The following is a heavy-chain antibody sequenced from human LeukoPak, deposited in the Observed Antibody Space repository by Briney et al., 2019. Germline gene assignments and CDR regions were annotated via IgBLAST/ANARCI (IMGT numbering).Heavy chain of an antibody. Sequence: GGSLRLSCAASGFTFSSYAMIWVRQAPGKGLEWVSATSASGDSTYYADSVKGRFTISRDNSKNTLYLQMNSLRAEDTAVYYCAKGGVAAAGTIDYWGQGTLVTVSS. CDR2: TSASGDST. D-gene: IGHD6-13*01. V-gene: IGHV3-23*01. CDR1: GFTFSSYA. CDR3: AKGGVAAAGTIDY. J-gene: IGHJ4*02.